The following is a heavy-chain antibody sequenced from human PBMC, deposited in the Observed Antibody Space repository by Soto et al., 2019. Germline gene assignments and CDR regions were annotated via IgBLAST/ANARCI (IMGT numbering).Heavy chain of an antibody. CDR1: GFTFSSYS. V-gene: IGHV3-21*01. CDR2: VSSSSSYI. Sequence: GGSLRLSCAASGFTFSSYSMNWVRQAPGKGLEWVSSVSSSSSYIYYADSVKGRFTISRDNAKNTLYLQMNSLRVEDTAVYYCARDYDSSGYNSGYWGQGTLVTVSS. J-gene: IGHJ4*02. D-gene: IGHD3-22*01. CDR3: ARDYDSSGYNSGY.